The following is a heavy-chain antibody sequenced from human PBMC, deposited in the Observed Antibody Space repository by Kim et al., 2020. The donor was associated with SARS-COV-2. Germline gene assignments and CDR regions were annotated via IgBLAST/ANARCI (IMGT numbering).Heavy chain of an antibody. V-gene: IGHV5-51*06. CDR3: ATTGIAAAGKYYFDY. Sequence: GESLKISCKGSGYSLTNYWIGWVRQMPGKGLEWRGIIYPGDSDTRYSPSFQGQVTISADRSISTAYLQWSSLKASDTAMYYCATTGIAAAGKYYFDYWGQGTLVTVSS. D-gene: IGHD6-13*01. J-gene: IGHJ4*02. CDR2: IYPGDSDT. CDR1: GYSLTNYW.